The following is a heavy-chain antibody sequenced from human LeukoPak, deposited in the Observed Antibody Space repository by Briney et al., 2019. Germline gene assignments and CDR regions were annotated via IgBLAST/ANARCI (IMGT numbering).Heavy chain of an antibody. D-gene: IGHD2-15*01. CDR3: ARTGYCSGGSCSPTFNWFDP. CDR2: IYYSGST. CDR1: GGSISSGGYY. Sequence: SETLSLTRTVSGGSISSGGYYWSWIRQHPGKGLEWIGYIYYSGSTYYNPSLKSRVTISVDTSKNQFSLKLSSVTAADTAVYYCARTGYCSGGSCSPTFNWFDPWGQGTLVTVSS. V-gene: IGHV4-31*03. J-gene: IGHJ5*02.